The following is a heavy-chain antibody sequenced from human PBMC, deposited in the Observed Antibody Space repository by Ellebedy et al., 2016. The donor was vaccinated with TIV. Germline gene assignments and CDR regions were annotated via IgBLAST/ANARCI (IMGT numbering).Heavy chain of an antibody. Sequence: SETLSLTCTVSGDSISSGDYHWSWIRQSPGKGLEWIGYIYHSGSIDYNPSLKSRVTISADTSKNQFSLRLSSVTATDSGVYYCVRGCSVSCYYYWALDVWGQGTTVIVSS. CDR3: VRGCSVSCYYYWALDV. V-gene: IGHV4-30-4*01. CDR2: IYHSGSI. J-gene: IGHJ6*02. D-gene: IGHD2-15*01. CDR1: GDSISSGDYH.